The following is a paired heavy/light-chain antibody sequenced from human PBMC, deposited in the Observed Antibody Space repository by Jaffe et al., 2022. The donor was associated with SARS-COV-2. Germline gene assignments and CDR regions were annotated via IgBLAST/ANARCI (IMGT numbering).Light chain of an antibody. J-gene: IGKJ1*01. CDR2: KAS. Sequence: DIQMTQSPSTLSASVGDRVTITCRASQSFSSWLAWYQQKPGKAPKLLIYKASNLQREVPSRFSGSGSGTEFTLTISSLQPDDFATYYCQQYNSYPWTFGQGTKVEIK. CDR3: QQYNSYPWT. V-gene: IGKV1-5*03. CDR1: QSFSSW.
Heavy chain of an antibody. Sequence: EVQLVESGGDLVQPGGSLRLSCAASGFTFSSNWMSWVRQDPGKGLEWVANINQDGSEKNYVDSVKGRFTISRDNAKNSVYLQMNSLRVEDTAVYYCARDYSSGWYPLDWGQGTPVTVSS. J-gene: IGHJ4*02. V-gene: IGHV3-7*01. CDR1: GFTFSSNW. CDR2: INQDGSEK. D-gene: IGHD6-19*01. CDR3: ARDYSSGWYPLD.